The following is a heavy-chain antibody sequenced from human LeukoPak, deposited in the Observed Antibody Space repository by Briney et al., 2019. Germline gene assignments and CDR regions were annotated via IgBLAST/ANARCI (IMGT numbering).Heavy chain of an antibody. V-gene: IGHV4-59*01. CDR2: IYYSGST. J-gene: IGHJ5*02. CDR1: GGSISSYY. D-gene: IGHD6-13*01. CDR3: ARAVTSSSSWYKWVNWFDP. Sequence: KPSETLSLTCTVSGGSISSYYWSWIRQPPGKGLEWIGYIYYSGSTNYNPSLKSRVTISVDTSKNQFSLKLSSVTAADTAVYYCARAVTSSSSWYKWVNWFDPWGQGTLVTVSS.